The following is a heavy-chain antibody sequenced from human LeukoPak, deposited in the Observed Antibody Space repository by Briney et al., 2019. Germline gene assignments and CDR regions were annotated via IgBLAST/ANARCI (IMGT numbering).Heavy chain of an antibody. CDR2: ISSSSSYI. D-gene: IGHD1-26*01. CDR3: ARDLSGSYYSTRYFDY. CDR1: GFTFSSYS. J-gene: IGHJ4*02. V-gene: IGHV3-21*01. Sequence: GGSLRLSCAASGFTFSSYSMNWVRQAPGKGLEWVSSISSSSSYIYYADSVKGRFTISRDNAKNSLYLQMNSLRAEDTAVYYCARDLSGSYYSTRYFDYWGQGTLVTVSS.